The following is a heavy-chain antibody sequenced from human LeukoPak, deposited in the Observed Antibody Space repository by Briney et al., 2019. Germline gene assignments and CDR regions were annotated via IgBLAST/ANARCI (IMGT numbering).Heavy chain of an antibody. J-gene: IGHJ4*02. CDR3: ARELATGQWLVEYYLDY. V-gene: IGHV1-2*02. D-gene: IGHD6-19*01. Sequence: RASVKVSCKASGYTFTGYYMHWVRQAPGQGLEWMGWINPNSGGTNYAQKFQGRVTMTRDTSISTAYMELSRLRSDDTAVYYCARELATGQWLVEYYLDYWGQGTLVTVSS. CDR2: INPNSGGT. CDR1: GYTFTGYY.